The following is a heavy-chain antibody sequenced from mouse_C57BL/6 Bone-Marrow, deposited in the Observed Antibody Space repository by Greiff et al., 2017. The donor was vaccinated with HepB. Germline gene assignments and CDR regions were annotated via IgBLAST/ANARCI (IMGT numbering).Heavy chain of an antibody. CDR1: GFTFSNYW. Sequence: EVKLVESGGGLVQPGGSMKLSCVASGFTFSNYWMNWVRQSPEKGLEWVAQIRLKSDNYATHYAESVKGRFTIARDDSKSSVYLQMNNLRAEDTGIYYCTRGDYSNYTYYFDYWGQGTTLTVSS. CDR3: TRGDYSNYTYYFDY. J-gene: IGHJ2*01. V-gene: IGHV6-3*01. CDR2: IRLKSDNYAT. D-gene: IGHD2-5*01.